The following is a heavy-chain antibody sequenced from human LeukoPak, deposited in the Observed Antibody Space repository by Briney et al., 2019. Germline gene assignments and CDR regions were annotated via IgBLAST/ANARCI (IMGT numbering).Heavy chain of an antibody. Sequence: SGPTLVNPTQTLTLTCTFSGFSLTGGRAGVGWVRQPPGKALEWLALIYGNDDERYSPSLRSRLTLTKDISKRQVVLTVTNMQPVDTGTYFCAHRHFIGYTYDFWGQGILVTVSS. CDR2: IYGNDDE. CDR3: AHRHFIGYTYDF. D-gene: IGHD5-18*01. V-gene: IGHV2-5*01. CDR1: GFSLTGGRAG. J-gene: IGHJ4*02.